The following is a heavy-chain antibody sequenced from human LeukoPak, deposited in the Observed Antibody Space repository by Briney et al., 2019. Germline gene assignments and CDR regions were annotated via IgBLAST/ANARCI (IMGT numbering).Heavy chain of an antibody. V-gene: IGHV4-59*08. J-gene: IGHJ4*02. CDR3: ARASSYTGHLGW. D-gene: IGHD6-19*01. Sequence: KTSETLSLTCTVSGGSISSYYWSWIRQPPGKGLEWIGYIYYSGSTNYNPSLKSQVTISVDTSKNQFSLNLISVTAADTPVYYCARASSYTGHLGWWGQGTLVSV. CDR2: IYYSGST. CDR1: GGSISSYY.